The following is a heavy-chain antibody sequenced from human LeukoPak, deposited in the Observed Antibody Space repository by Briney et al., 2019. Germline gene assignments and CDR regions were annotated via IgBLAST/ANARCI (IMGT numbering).Heavy chain of an antibody. Sequence: PGGSLRLSCTASGFTFSKYNMNWVRQAPGKGLEWISYISSASDSIYYADSVKGRFSISRDNAKDSLYLQLNSLRAEDTAVYYCEQDEWGAGSGSVPSYRPKPYFLDYWGQGTLVTVSS. D-gene: IGHD6-25*01. J-gene: IGHJ4*02. CDR1: GFTFSKYN. V-gene: IGHV3-48*01. CDR3: EQDEWGAGSGSVPSYRPKPYFLDY. CDR2: ISSASDSI.